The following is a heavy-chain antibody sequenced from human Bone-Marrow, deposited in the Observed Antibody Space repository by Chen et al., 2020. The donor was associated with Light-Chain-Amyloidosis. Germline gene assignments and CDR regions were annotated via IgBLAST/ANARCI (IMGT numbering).Heavy chain of an antibody. CDR1: GFTFSSYA. V-gene: IGHV3-30*01. J-gene: IGHJ4*02. D-gene: IGHD6-13*01. CDR3: ARGGLAAAGTLEN. CDR2: ISYDGSNK. Sequence: QVQLVESGGGVVQPGRSLRLSCAASGFTFSSYAMHWVRQAPGKGLEWVAGISYDGSNKYYADSVKGRFTISRDNSKNTLYLQMNSLRAEDTAVYYCARGGLAAAGTLENWGQGTLVTVSS.